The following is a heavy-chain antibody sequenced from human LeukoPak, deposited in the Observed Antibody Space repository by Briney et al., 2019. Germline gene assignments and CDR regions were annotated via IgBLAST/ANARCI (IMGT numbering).Heavy chain of an antibody. D-gene: IGHD5-12*01. J-gene: IGHJ5*02. Sequence: PSETLSLTRTVSGGSISNYYWGWIRQPPGKGLEWIGYISYSGSTNDNPSLKSRVTISVDTSRNQFSLKLSSVTAADTAVYYCARVGHGVDGGYNWFDPWGQGTLVTVSS. CDR1: GGSISNYY. V-gene: IGHV4-59*01. CDR2: ISYSGST. CDR3: ARVGHGVDGGYNWFDP.